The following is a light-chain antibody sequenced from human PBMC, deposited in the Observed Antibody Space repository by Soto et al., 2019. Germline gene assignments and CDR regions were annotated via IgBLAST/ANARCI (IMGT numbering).Light chain of an antibody. CDR3: SSYTSSSTLYV. V-gene: IGLV2-14*01. J-gene: IGLJ1*01. CDR1: SRDVGGYKY. CDR2: EVS. Sequence: QSVLTQPASVSGSPGQSITISCTGTSRDVGGYKYVSWYQQHPGKAPKLMMFEVSSRPSGVSYRFSGSKSGNTASLTISGLQAEYEADYYCSSYTSSSTLYVFGSGTKLTVL.